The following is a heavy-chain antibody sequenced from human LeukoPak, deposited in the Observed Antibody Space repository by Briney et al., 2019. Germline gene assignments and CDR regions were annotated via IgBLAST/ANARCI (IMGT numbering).Heavy chain of an antibody. CDR3: ARDFSGRGDAFDI. J-gene: IGHJ3*02. Sequence: ETLSLTCTVSGDSISSSSYYWGWIRQAPGKGLEWVSVIYSDGNTYYADSVKGRFTISRDNSKNTLYLQMNSLRAEDTAVYYCARDFSGRGDAFDIWGQGTMVTVSS. CDR1: GDSISSSSYY. D-gene: IGHD1-26*01. CDR2: IYSDGNT. V-gene: IGHV3-53*01.